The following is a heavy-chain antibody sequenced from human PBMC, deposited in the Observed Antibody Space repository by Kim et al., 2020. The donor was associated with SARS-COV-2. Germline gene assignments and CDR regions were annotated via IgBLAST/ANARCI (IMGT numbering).Heavy chain of an antibody. J-gene: IGHJ4*02. Sequence: GGSLRLSCAASGFTFSSYEMNWVRQAPGKGLEWVSYISSSGTTIYYADSVKGRFTISRDNAKNSLYLQMNSLRAEDTAVYYCARTGLRILYTTSPIDYWGRGTLVTVSS. CDR3: ARTGLRILYTTSPIDY. CDR1: GFTFSSYE. CDR2: ISSSGTTI. V-gene: IGHV3-48*03. D-gene: IGHD1-26*01.